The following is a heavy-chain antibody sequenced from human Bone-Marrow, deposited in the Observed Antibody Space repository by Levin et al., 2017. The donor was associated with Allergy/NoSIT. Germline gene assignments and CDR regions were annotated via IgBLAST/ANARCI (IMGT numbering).Heavy chain of an antibody. D-gene: IGHD5-12*01. CDR3: GANRRGGDIVATHMDV. CDR1: GFTFSSYA. CDR2: ISYDGSNK. V-gene: IGHV3-30*04. J-gene: IGHJ6*02. Sequence: PGGSLRLSCAASGFTFSSYAMHWVRQAPGKGLEWVAVISYDGSNKYYADSVKGRFTISRDNSKNTLYLQMNSLRAEDTAVYYCGANRRGGDIVATHMDVWGQGTTVTVSS.